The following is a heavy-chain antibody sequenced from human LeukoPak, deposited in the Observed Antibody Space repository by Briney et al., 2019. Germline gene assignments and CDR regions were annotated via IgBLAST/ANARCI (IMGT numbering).Heavy chain of an antibody. V-gene: IGHV3-7*01. J-gene: IGHJ2*01. CDR2: IKPDGGET. CDR1: GFTFSSDW. CDR3: VRYYTRQSWYFDH. Sequence: GGSLRLSCAASGFTFSSDWMIWVRQAPGKGLEWVANIKPDGGETYYVDSVKGRFTVSRDNARNSLYLQMNSLRAEDTAVYFCVRYYTRQSWYFDHWGRGTLVTVSS. D-gene: IGHD3-10*01.